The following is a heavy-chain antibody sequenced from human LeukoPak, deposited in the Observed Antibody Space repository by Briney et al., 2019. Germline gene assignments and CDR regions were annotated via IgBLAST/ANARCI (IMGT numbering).Heavy chain of an antibody. CDR2: ISGSGGST. V-gene: IGHV3-23*01. D-gene: IGHD3-9*01. J-gene: IGHJ4*02. CDR3: AKGETYYDILTGFDY. CDR1: GFTFSSYA. Sequence: GGSLRLSCAASGFTFSSYAMSWVRQAPGKGLEWVSAISGSGGSTYYADSVKGRFTISRDNSKNTLYLQMNSLRAEDTAVYYCAKGETYYDILTGFDYWGQGTLATVSS.